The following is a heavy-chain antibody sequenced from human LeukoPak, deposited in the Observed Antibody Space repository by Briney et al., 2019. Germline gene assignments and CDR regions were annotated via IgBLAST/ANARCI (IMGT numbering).Heavy chain of an antibody. CDR1: GYSFSSLG. Sequence: GGSLRLSCAASGYSFSSLGMHWVRQAPGKGLEWVSYISGSGFTINYADSVKGRFSISRDNSQKSLYLQMNSLRADDTAVYYCVGSAPIVVETIAFDYWGQGSLVTVSS. V-gene: IGHV3-48*04. CDR2: ISGSGFTI. CDR3: VGSAPIVVETIAFDY. J-gene: IGHJ4*02. D-gene: IGHD2-21*02.